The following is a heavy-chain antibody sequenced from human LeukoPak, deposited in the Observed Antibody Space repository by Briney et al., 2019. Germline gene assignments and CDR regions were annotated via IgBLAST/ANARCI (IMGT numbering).Heavy chain of an antibody. CDR3: ARMGGATFGYYYYMDV. CDR2: IYYSGST. CDR1: GGSFSGYY. V-gene: IGHV4-59*01. D-gene: IGHD1-26*01. J-gene: IGHJ6*03. Sequence: PSETLSLTCAVYGGSFSGYYWSWIRQPPGKGLEWIGYIYYSGSTNYNPSLKSRVTISVDTSKNQFSLKLSSVTAADTAVYYCARMGGATFGYYYYMDVWGKGTTVTISS.